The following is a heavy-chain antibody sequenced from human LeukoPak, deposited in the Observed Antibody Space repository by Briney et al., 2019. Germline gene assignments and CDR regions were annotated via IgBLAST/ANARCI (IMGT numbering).Heavy chain of an antibody. CDR1: GGTFSSYA. CDR2: IIPILGIA. Sequence: ASVKVSCKASGGTFSSYAISWVRQAPGQGLEWMGRIIPILGIANYAQKFQGRVTITADKSTSTAYMELSSLRSEDTAVYYCAKDALLAGVGMIVVVSPPFFDYWGQGTLVTVSS. D-gene: IGHD3-22*01. V-gene: IGHV1-69*04. CDR3: AKDALLAGVGMIVVVSPPFFDY. J-gene: IGHJ4*02.